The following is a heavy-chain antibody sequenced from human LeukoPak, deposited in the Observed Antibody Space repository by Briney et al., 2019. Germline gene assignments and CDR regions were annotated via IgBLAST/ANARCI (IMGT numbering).Heavy chain of an antibody. CDR2: INHSGST. CDR1: GGSFSGYY. CDR3: ARAYYYDSSGYYTDDY. D-gene: IGHD3-22*01. J-gene: IGHJ4*02. V-gene: IGHV4-34*01. Sequence: SETLSLTCAVYGGSFSGYYWSWIRQPPGKGLEWIGEINHSGSTNYNPSLKSRVTISVDTSKNQFSLKLSSVTAADTAVYYCARAYYYDSSGYYTDDYWGQGTLVTVSS.